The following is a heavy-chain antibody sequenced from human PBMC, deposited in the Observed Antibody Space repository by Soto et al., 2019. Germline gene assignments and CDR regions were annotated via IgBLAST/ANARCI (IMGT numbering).Heavy chain of an antibody. CDR2: IYYSGST. J-gene: IGHJ4*02. D-gene: IGHD3-10*01. CDR1: GGSISSGGYY. CDR3: ARDQTRVGFDY. Sequence: PSETLSLTCTVSGGSISSGGYYWSWIRQHPGKGLEWIGYIYYSGSTYYNPSLKSRVTISVDTSKNQFSLKLSSVAAADTAVYYCARDQTRVGFDYWGQGTXVTVSS. V-gene: IGHV4-31*03.